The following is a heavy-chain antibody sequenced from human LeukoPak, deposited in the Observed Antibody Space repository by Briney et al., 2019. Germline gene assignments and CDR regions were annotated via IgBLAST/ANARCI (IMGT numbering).Heavy chain of an antibody. CDR3: AKGVGYCSGGSCYFVPGYFDY. D-gene: IGHD2-15*01. CDR2: ISYDGSNK. J-gene: IGHJ4*02. Sequence: GGSLRLSCAASGFTFSSYWMHWVRQAPGKGLEWVAVISYDGSNKYYADSVKGRFTISRDNSKNTLYLQMNSLRAEDTAVYYCAKGVGYCSGGSCYFVPGYFDYWGQGTLVTVSS. V-gene: IGHV3-30*18. CDR1: GFTFSSYW.